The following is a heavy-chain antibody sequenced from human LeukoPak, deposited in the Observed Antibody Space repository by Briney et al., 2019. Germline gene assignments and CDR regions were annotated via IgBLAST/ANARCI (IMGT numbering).Heavy chain of an antibody. V-gene: IGHV4-59*01. J-gene: IGHJ6*02. CDR2: IYYSGST. CDR1: GGSISSYY. Sequence: SETLSLTCTVSGGSISSYYWSWIRQPPGKGLEWIGYIYYSGSTNYNPSLKSRVTISVDTSKNQFSLKLSSVTAADTAVYYCARVRPLHSSSWFGPFGMDVWGQGTTVTVSS. D-gene: IGHD6-13*01. CDR3: ARVRPLHSSSWFGPFGMDV.